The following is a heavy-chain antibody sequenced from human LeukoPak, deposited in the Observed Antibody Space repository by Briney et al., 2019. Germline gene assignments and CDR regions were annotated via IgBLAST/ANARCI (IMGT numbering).Heavy chain of an antibody. CDR2: INPNSGGT. CDR1: GYTFTGYY. V-gene: IGHV1-2*02. CDR3: ARGGCSSTSCYTGENWFDP. D-gene: IGHD2-2*02. Sequence: ASVKVSCKASGYTFTGYYMHWVRQAPGQGLEWMGWINPNSGGTNYAQEFQGRVTMTRDTSISTAYMELSRLRSDDTAVYYCARGGCSSTSCYTGENWFDPWGQGTLVTVSS. J-gene: IGHJ5*02.